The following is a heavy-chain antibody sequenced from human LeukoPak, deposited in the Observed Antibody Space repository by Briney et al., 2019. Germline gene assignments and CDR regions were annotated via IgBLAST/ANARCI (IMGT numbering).Heavy chain of an antibody. CDR3: AKQYPYSWGY. Sequence: GGSLRLSCAASGFTFSSYAVYWVRQAPGKGLEWVSSNSGGSTYYADSVKGRFSISRDNSKNTLYLQMNSLRAEDTAVYYCAKQYPYSWGYWGQGTLVTVSS. V-gene: IGHV3-23*01. CDR2: NSGGST. CDR1: GFTFSSYA. D-gene: IGHD4-11*01. J-gene: IGHJ4*02.